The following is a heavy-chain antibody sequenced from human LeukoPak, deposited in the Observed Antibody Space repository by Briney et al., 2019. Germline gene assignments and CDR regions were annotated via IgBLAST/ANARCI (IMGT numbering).Heavy chain of an antibody. V-gene: IGHV3-23*01. CDR3: VKGLRSYGYSLFDY. Sequence: GECLRLSCVPSGFTLSKHAMNWVPPAPGGGGEWGSVISGGGETSSYADSVKGRFTISRDNYKNTLYLQMNSLGAEDTAVYYCVKGLRSYGYSLFDYWGQGSLVTVSS. J-gene: IGHJ4*02. CDR1: GFTLSKHA. CDR2: ISGGGETS. D-gene: IGHD5-18*01.